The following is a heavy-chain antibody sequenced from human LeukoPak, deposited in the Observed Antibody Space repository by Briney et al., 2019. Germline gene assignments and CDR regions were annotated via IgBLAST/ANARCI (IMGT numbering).Heavy chain of an antibody. V-gene: IGHV3-23*01. CDR3: ARDRDWGEKNYFDY. D-gene: IGHD3-10*01. CDR1: GFTFSSYA. J-gene: IGHJ4*02. CDR2: SGGSSGST. Sequence: GGSLRLSCAASGFTFSSYAMSWVRRAPGKGLEWVSGSGGSSGSTFDADSVKGRFTISRDNSKKTFHLQMNSLRAEDTAVYYCARDRDWGEKNYFDYWGQGTLVTVSS.